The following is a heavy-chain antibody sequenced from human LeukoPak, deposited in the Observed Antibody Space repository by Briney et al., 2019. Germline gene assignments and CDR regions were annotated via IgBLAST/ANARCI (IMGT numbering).Heavy chain of an antibody. V-gene: IGHV4-39*07. Sequence: SETLSLTCTVSGGSISSSSYYWGWIRQPPRKGLEWIGCIYYSGSTYYNPSLKSRVTISVDTSKNQFSLKLSSVTAADTAVYYCARGRPEYMDVWGKGTTVTISS. CDR2: IYYSGST. J-gene: IGHJ6*03. CDR1: GGSISSSSYY. CDR3: ARGRPEYMDV. D-gene: IGHD1-14*01.